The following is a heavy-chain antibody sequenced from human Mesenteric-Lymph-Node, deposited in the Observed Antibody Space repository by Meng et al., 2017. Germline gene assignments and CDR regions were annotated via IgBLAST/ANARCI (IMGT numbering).Heavy chain of an antibody. CDR2: IRSKAYGGTT. V-gene: IGHV3-49*04. J-gene: IGHJ4*02. Sequence: GGSLRLSCTASGFTFGDYAMSWVRQAPGKGLEWVGFIRSKAYGGTTEYAASVKGRFTSSRDDSKSIAYLQMNSLKTEDTAVYYCARGRHDYGDYGDYWGQGTLVTVSS. D-gene: IGHD4-17*01. CDR3: ARGRHDYGDYGDY. CDR1: GFTFGDYA.